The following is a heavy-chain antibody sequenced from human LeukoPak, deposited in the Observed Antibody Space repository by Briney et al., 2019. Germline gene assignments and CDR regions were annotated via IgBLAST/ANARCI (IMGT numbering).Heavy chain of an antibody. CDR3: ARDLAAAGTFDY. D-gene: IGHD6-13*01. CDR2: INWNGGST. J-gene: IGHJ4*02. V-gene: IGHV3-20*01. Sequence: GGSLRLSCAASGFTFDDYGMSWVRQAPGKGLEWVSGINWNGGSTGYADSVKGRFTISRDNAKNSLHLQMNSLRAEDTALYHCARDLAAAGTFDYWGQGTLVTVSS. CDR1: GFTFDDYG.